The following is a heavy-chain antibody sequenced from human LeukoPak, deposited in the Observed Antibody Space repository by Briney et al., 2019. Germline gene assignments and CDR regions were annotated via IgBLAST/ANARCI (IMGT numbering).Heavy chain of an antibody. CDR1: GGTFSSYA. CDR2: IIPIFGTA. CDR3: ARVSGGYSGYDNLRDDAFDI. V-gene: IGHV1-69*06. D-gene: IGHD5-12*01. J-gene: IGHJ3*02. Sequence: ASVEVSCKASGGTFSSYAISWVRQAPGQGLEWMGGIIPIFGTANYAQKFQGRVTITADKSTSTAYMELSSLRSEDTAVYYCARVSGGYSGYDNLRDDAFDIWGQGTMVTVSS.